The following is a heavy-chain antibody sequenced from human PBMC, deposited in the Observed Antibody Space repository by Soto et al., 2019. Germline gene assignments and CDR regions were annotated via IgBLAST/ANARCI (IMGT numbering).Heavy chain of an antibody. V-gene: IGHV3-23*01. Sequence: GGSLRLSCAASGFTFSSYAMSWVRQAPGKGLEWVSAISGSGGSTYYADSVKGRFTISRDNSKNTLYLQMNSLRAEDTAVYYCARDPVRGWVFQHWGQGSLVTVSS. J-gene: IGHJ1*01. CDR3: ARDPVRGWVFQH. CDR2: ISGSGGST. D-gene: IGHD6-19*01. CDR1: GFTFSSYA.